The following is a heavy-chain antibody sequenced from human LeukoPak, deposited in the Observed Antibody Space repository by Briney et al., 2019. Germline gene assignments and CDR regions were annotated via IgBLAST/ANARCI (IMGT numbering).Heavy chain of an antibody. D-gene: IGHD5-12*01. CDR3: ASGPEGVATPFDY. V-gene: IGHV1-69*04. Sequence: SVKVSCKASGGTFSSYAISWVRQAPGQGLEWMGRIIPIFGIANYAQKFQGRVTITADKSTSTAYMELSSLRSEDTAVYYCASGPEGVATPFDYWGQGTLVTVSS. J-gene: IGHJ4*02. CDR1: GGTFSSYA. CDR2: IIPIFGIA.